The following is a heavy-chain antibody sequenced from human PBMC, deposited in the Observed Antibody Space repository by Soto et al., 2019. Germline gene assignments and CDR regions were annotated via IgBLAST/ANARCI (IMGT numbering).Heavy chain of an antibody. J-gene: IGHJ3*02. D-gene: IGHD2-21*01. CDR1: GFTFSSYA. CDR3: AEDRGGAPRGDAFDI. CDR2: ISGSGGGT. V-gene: IGHV3-23*01. Sequence: GVSLRLSCAASGFTFSSYAMSWVRQAPGKGLEWVSAISGSGGGTYYADSVKGRFTISRDNSKNTLYLQMNSLRTEDTALYYCAEDRGGAPRGDAFDIWGQGTMVTVSS.